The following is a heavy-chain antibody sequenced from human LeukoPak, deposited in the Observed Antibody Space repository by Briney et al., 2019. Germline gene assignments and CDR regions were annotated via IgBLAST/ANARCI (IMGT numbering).Heavy chain of an antibody. CDR1: GGTFSSYA. Sequence: GASVKVSCKAPGGTFSSYAISWVRQAPGQGLEWMGRIIPILGIANYAQKFQGRVTITADKSTSTAYMELSSLRSEDTAVYYCARDADVQLLHGTYYYGMGVWGQGTTVTVSS. CDR2: IIPILGIA. D-gene: IGHD2-2*01. V-gene: IGHV1-69*04. J-gene: IGHJ6*02. CDR3: ARDADVQLLHGTYYYGMGV.